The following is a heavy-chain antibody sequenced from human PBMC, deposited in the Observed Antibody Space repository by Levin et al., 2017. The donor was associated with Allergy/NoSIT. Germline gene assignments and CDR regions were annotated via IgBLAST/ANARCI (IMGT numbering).Heavy chain of an antibody. J-gene: IGHJ4*02. V-gene: IGHV1-2*02. CDR2: INPNTGGT. CDR1: GYTFTGHY. CDR3: ARDQPAASTGY. D-gene: IGHD6-25*01. Sequence: ASVKVSCKTSGYTFTGHYLHWVRQAPGHGLEWMGWINPNTGGTNFAQKFRGRVTLTSDTSTSPAYMELSSLRSDDTAVYYCARDQPAASTGYWGQGTLVSVSS.